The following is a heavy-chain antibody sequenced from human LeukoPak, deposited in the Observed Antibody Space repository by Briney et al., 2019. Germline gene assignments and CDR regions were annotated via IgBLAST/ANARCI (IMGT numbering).Heavy chain of an antibody. CDR3: ARSAAAGSY. CDR1: GFTFSSYS. CDR2: ISSSSSTI. J-gene: IGHJ4*02. Sequence: GGSLRLSCAASGFTFSSYSMNWVRQAPGKGLEWVSYISSSSSTIYYADSVKGRFTISRDNAKNSLYLQMNSLRAEDTAVYYCARSAAAGSYWGQGTLVTVSS. V-gene: IGHV3-48*04. D-gene: IGHD6-13*01.